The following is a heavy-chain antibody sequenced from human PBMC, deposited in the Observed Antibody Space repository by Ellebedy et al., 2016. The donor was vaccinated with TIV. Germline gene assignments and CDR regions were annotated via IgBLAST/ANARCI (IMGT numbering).Heavy chain of an antibody. CDR3: ARDRGRTYGWLMDH. J-gene: IGHJ4*02. CDR1: GGSISGYY. CDR2: IYFSGSTNHSGST. Sequence: MPSETLSLTCAVSGGSISGYYWTWIRQPPGRRLEWIGNIYFSGSTNHSGSTKYNPSLKSRVTISGDTSKNQFSLKLSSMTAADTALYYCARDRGRTYGWLMDHWGQGALVTVSS. D-gene: IGHD3-10*01. V-gene: IGHV4-59*01.